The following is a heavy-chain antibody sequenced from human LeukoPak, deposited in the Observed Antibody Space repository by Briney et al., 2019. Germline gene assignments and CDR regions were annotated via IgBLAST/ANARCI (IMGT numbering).Heavy chain of an antibody. D-gene: IGHD4-23*01. Sequence: SVKVSCKASGGTFSSYTTSWVPQAPGQGLEWMGRIIPILGIANYAQKFQGRVTITADKSTSTAYMELSSVRAEDTAVYYCARVPPEYQATAVTNYWGKGTLVTVSS. CDR3: ARVPPEYQATAVTNY. CDR1: GGTFSSYT. V-gene: IGHV1-69*02. J-gene: IGHJ4*02. CDR2: IIPILGIA.